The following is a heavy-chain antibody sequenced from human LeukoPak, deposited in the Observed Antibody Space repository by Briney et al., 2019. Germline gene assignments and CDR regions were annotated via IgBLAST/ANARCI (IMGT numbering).Heavy chain of an antibody. CDR3: ARLGIQLWLRDFYY. V-gene: IGHV4-39*01. J-gene: IGHJ4*02. CDR1: GGSISSSSYY. Sequence: SETLSLTCTVSGGSISSSSYYWGWIRQPPGKGLEWIGSIYSSGSTYYNPSLKSRVTIYVDTSKNQFSLKLSSVTAANTAVYYCARLGIQLWLRDFYYWGQGTLVTVSS. D-gene: IGHD5-18*01. CDR2: IYSSGST.